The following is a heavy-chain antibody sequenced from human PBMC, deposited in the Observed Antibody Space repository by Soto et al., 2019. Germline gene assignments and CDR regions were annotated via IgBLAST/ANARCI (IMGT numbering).Heavy chain of an antibody. V-gene: IGHV3-21*06. J-gene: IGHJ3*01. D-gene: IGHD4-17*01. CDR2: VSGSSSYI. Sequence: GGSVRLSCEGSGFNFRNFKMIWVRQAPGKGLEWVSSVSGSSSYIYYADSVKGRFTASRDNANNLVFLQMNGLRPEDTAMYYCARDLRGHYGPWGQGTMVT. CDR3: ARDLRGHYGP. CDR1: GFNFRNFK.